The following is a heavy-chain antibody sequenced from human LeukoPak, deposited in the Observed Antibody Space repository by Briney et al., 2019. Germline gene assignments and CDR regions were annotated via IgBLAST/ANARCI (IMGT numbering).Heavy chain of an antibody. CDR1: GFTFSTYA. CDR2: IYYSGNT. J-gene: IGHJ5*02. Sequence: LRLSCAASGFTFSTYAMSWVRQHPGKGLEWIGYIYYSGNTYYNPSLTSRVTISVDTSKNQFSLKLSSVTAADTAVYYCARRDHYDSSGYFNWFDPWGQGTLVTVSS. CDR3: ARRDHYDSSGYFNWFDP. D-gene: IGHD3-22*01. V-gene: IGHV4-31*02.